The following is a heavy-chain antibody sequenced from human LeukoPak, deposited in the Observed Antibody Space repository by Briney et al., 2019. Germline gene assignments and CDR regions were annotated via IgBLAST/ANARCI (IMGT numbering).Heavy chain of an antibody. Sequence: GGSLRLSCAASGFTFSTYDMHWVRQVTGKGLEWVSAIGTADDTYYLGSVKGRFTISRENAKNVLYLQMSSLRAEDTAVYYCAREIRETVITRHYYYGIDVWGQGPTVTVSS. CDR1: GFTFSTYD. D-gene: IGHD1-7*01. CDR2: IGTADDT. V-gene: IGHV3-13*01. CDR3: AREIRETVITRHYYYGIDV. J-gene: IGHJ6*02.